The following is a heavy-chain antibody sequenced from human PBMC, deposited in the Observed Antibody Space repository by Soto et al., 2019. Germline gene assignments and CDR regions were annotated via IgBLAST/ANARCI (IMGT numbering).Heavy chain of an antibody. CDR2: ISSSSSYI. D-gene: IGHD3-10*01. J-gene: IGHJ4*02. CDR1: GFTFSSYS. V-gene: IGHV3-21*01. CDR3: ARDIGPFTMVRGVIIGFDY. Sequence: GGSLRLSCAASGFTFSSYSMNWVRQAPGKGLEWVSSISSSSSYIYYADSVKGRFTISRDNAKNSLYLQMNSLRAEDTAVYYCARDIGPFTMVRGVIIGFDYWGQGTLVTVSS.